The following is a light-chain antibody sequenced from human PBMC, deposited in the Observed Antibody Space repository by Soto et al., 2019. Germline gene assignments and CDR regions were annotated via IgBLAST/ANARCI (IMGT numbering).Light chain of an antibody. CDR1: QGISSY. J-gene: IGKJ2*01. V-gene: IGKV1-9*01. CDR2: AAS. CDR3: QPLNSYLYT. Sequence: IQLTQSPSSLSASVGDRVTITCRASQGISSYLAWYQQKPWKAPKLLIYAASTLQSGVPSRFSGSGSGTDFTLTISSLQPEDFATYYCQPLNSYLYTFGQGNKLEIK.